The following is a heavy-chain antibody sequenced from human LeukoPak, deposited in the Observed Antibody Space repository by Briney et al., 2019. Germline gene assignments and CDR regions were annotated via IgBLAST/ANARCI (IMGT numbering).Heavy chain of an antibody. CDR3: AKTLGYCSGGSCYPDPLDY. CDR2: ISGSGGST. V-gene: IGHV3-23*01. CDR1: GFTFSSYA. J-gene: IGHJ4*02. Sequence: PGGSLRLSCAASGFTFSSYAMSWVRQAPGKGLEWVSAISGSGGSTYYADSVKGRFTISRDNSKNTLYLQMNSPRAEDTAVYYCAKTLGYCSGGSCYPDPLDYWGQGTLVTVSS. D-gene: IGHD2-15*01.